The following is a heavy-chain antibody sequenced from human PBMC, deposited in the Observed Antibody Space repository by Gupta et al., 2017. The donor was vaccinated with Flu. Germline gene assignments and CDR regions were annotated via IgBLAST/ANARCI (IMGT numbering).Heavy chain of an antibody. D-gene: IGHD1-26*01. CDR2: ISSSSSYI. CDR1: GFTFSSYS. Sequence: EVQLVESVGGLVKPGGSLRLSCATSGFTFSSYSMNWVRQAPGKGLEWVASISSSSSYIYYADSVKGRVTISGDNAKTSVYLQINSLRAEDTAVYYCTRAWGGSYWYFDDGGQGTMVTVSS. J-gene: IGHJ4*02. V-gene: IGHV3-21*01. CDR3: TRAWGGSYWYFDD.